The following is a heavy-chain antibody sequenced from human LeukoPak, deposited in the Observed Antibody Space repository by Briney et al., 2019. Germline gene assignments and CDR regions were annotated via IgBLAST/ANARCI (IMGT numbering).Heavy chain of an antibody. Sequence: SETLSLTCTVSGGSISSYYWSWIRQPPGKGLEWIGEINHSGSTNYNPSLKSRVTISVDTSKNQFSLKLSSVTAADTAVYYCARTTYYYGSGSQYYFDYWGQGTLVTVSS. CDR1: GGSISSYY. J-gene: IGHJ4*02. CDR2: INHSGST. CDR3: ARTTYYYGSGSQYYFDY. V-gene: IGHV4-34*01. D-gene: IGHD3-10*01.